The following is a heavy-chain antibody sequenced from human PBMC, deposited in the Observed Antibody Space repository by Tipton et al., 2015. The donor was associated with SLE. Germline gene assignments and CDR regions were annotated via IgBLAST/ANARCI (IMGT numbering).Heavy chain of an antibody. CDR3: AAGYSSGWAFDY. Sequence: LRLSCAASGFTVSSNYMSWVRQAPGKGLEWIGYIYYSGSTNYNPSLKSRVTISVDTSKNQFSLKLSSVTAADTAVYYCAAGYSSGWAFDYWGQGTLVTVSS. D-gene: IGHD6-19*01. CDR2: IYYSGST. J-gene: IGHJ4*02. CDR1: GFTVSSNY. V-gene: IGHV4-59*02.